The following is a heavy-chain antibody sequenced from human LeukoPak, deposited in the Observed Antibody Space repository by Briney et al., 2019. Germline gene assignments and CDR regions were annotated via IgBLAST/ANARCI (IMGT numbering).Heavy chain of an antibody. D-gene: IGHD1-26*01. J-gene: IGHJ4*02. V-gene: IGHV3-74*03. CDR1: GFTFSSDR. Sequence: PGGSLRLSCTASGFTFSSDRMHWVRQVPGKGLVWVSRIDSDGTGAVYADAVEGRFTISRDNARNTLYLQTNSLRAEDSAVYYCVRGGFNGNWGQGILVTVSS. CDR2: IDSDGTGA. CDR3: VRGGFNGN.